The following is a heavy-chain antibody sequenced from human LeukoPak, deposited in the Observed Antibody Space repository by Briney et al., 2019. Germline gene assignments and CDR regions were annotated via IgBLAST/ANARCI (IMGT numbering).Heavy chain of an antibody. CDR3: AKSGEAGTYGKGLYFDY. Sequence: GGSLRLSCAASGFTFSSYAMSWVRQSPGKGLEWLSAISGSGGSTYYADSVKGRFTISRDNSKNTLYLQMNSLRAEDTAVYYCAKSGEAGTYGKGLYFDYWGQGTLVTVYS. D-gene: IGHD1-7*01. V-gene: IGHV3-23*01. J-gene: IGHJ4*02. CDR2: ISGSGGST. CDR1: GFTFSSYA.